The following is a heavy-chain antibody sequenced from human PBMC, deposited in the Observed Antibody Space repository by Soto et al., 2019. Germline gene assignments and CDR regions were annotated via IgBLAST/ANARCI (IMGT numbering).Heavy chain of an antibody. D-gene: IGHD3-22*01. CDR3: ARTDSFGYYPY. Sequence: NPSETLSLTCAVSGDSISSGYHWAWIRQPPGKGPEWVARIYHSGTTYYSPSLTSRVTISVDTSRNQFSLKLTSVTAADSAVYYCARTDSFGYYPYLGQGNLVTVSS. CDR2: IYHSGTT. V-gene: IGHV4-38-2*01. J-gene: IGHJ4*02. CDR1: GDSISSGYH.